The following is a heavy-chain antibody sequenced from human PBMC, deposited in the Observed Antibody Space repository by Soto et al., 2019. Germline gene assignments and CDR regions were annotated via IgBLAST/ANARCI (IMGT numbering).Heavy chain of an antibody. CDR1: GFTFSSYW. CDR2: IRQEGSEK. V-gene: IGHV3-7*01. CDR3: ARIFVSPPSYWYFDL. J-gene: IGHJ2*01. Sequence: EVQLVESGGGLVQPGGSLRLSCAASGFTFSSYWMSWVRQAPGKGLEWVGNIRQEGSEKYYMDSMKGRFTISRDNAKNSLSMQMNSLRAEDTALYYCARIFVSPPSYWYFDLWGRCTLVIVSS. D-gene: IGHD3-3*01.